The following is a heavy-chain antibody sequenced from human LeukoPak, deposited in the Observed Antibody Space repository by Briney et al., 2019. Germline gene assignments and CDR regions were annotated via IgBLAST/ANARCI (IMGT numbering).Heavy chain of an antibody. CDR1: GGSISSGSYY. J-gene: IGHJ3*02. CDR2: IYTSGSI. CDR3: TSLTPGGHDAFDI. D-gene: IGHD2-2*01. Sequence: SETLSLTCTVSGGSISSGSYYWSWIRQPAGKGLEWIGRIYTSGSINYNPSLKSRVTISVDTSKNQFSLKLSSVTAADTAVYYCTSLTPGGHDAFDIWGQGTMVTVSS. V-gene: IGHV4-61*02.